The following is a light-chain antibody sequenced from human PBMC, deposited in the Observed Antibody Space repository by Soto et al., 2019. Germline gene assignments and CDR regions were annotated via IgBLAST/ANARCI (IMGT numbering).Light chain of an antibody. Sequence: QSALTQPASVSGSPGQSITISCTGTSSDVGGYNYVSWYQQHPGKAPKLMIYDVSNRPSGVSNRFSGSKSGNTASLTISGPPAEDEADYYCSSYTTSSTLEVFGGGTQLTAL. CDR1: SSDVGGYNY. J-gene: IGLJ2*01. V-gene: IGLV2-14*01. CDR3: SSYTTSSTLEV. CDR2: DVS.